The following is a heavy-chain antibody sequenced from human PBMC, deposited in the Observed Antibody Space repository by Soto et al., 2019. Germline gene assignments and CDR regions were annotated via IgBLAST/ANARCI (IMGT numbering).Heavy chain of an antibody. CDR1: GFTVSSNY. CDR2: IYSGGST. Sequence: GGSLTLSCAASGFTVSSNYMSWVRQAPGKGLEWVSVIYSGGSTYYADSVKGRFTISRDNSKNTLYLQMNSLRAEDTAVYYCARAQSEYSGYDTLGPAYFDYWGQGTLVTVSS. D-gene: IGHD5-12*01. J-gene: IGHJ4*02. V-gene: IGHV3-66*01. CDR3: ARAQSEYSGYDTLGPAYFDY.